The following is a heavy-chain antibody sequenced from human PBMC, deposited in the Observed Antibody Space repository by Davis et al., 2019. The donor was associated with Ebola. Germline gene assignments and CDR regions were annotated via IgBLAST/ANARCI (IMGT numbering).Heavy chain of an antibody. CDR1: GGTFSSYA. V-gene: IGHV1-69*13. CDR2: IIPIFGTA. J-gene: IGHJ6*02. D-gene: IGHD1-1*01. Sequence: SVKVSCKASGGTFSSYAISWVRQAPGQGLEWMGGIIPIFGTANYAQKFQGRVTITADESTSTAYMELSSLRSEDTAVYYCARDEWNGLPRDYYGMDVWGQGTTVTVSS. CDR3: ARDEWNGLPRDYYGMDV.